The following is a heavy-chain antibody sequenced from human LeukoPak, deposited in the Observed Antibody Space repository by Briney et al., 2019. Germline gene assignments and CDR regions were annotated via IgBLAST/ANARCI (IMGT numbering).Heavy chain of an antibody. Sequence: PSETLSLTCTVSGGSISSSSYYWGWIRQPPGTGLEWIGSIYYSGSTYYNPSLKSRVTISVDTSKNQFSLKLSSVTAADTAVYYCARPNSDFWSGYTETAFDYWGQGTLVTVSS. CDR2: IYYSGST. V-gene: IGHV4-39*07. D-gene: IGHD3-3*01. J-gene: IGHJ4*02. CDR1: GGSISSSSYY. CDR3: ARPNSDFWSGYTETAFDY.